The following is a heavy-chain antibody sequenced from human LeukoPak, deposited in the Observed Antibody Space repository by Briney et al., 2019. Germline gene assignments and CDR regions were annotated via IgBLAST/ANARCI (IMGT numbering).Heavy chain of an antibody. J-gene: IGHJ4*02. V-gene: IGHV3-48*03. CDR1: GFTFSSYE. CDR2: ISCSGSTI. Sequence: GGSLRLSCAASGFTFSSYEMNWVRQAPGKGLEWVSYISCSGSTIYYADSVKGRFTISRDNAKNSLYLQMNSLRAEDTAVYYCATAEAVASRWGQGTLVTVSS. D-gene: IGHD6-19*01. CDR3: ATAEAVASR.